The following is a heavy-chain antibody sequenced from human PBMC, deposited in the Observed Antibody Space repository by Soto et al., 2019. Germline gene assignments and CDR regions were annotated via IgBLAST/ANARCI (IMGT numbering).Heavy chain of an antibody. J-gene: IGHJ3*02. Sequence: QVQLVESGGGVVQPGRSLRLSCAASGFTFSHYAFHWVRQAPGKGLAWVAGISYDGGNEYYADSEKGRFTISRDSPKNTLYLQINNLRPEDTAVYYCMKGGTTSAFSTFDIWGQGTVVTVSS. V-gene: IGHV3-30*18. CDR3: MKGGTTSAFSTFDI. CDR2: ISYDGGNE. D-gene: IGHD1-1*01. CDR1: GFTFSHYA.